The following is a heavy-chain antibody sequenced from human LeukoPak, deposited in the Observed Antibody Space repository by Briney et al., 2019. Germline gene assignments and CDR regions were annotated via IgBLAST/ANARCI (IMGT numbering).Heavy chain of an antibody. V-gene: IGHV2-70*11. J-gene: IGHJ4*02. CDR3: ARIRGDTVLADY. D-gene: IGHD5-18*01. Sequence: SGPTLVNPTQTLTLTCTFSGFSLSTSSMCVSWMRRPPGKALEWLARIDWDDDKYYSTSLKTRLTISKDTSKNQVVLTMTNMDPVDTATYYCARIRGDTVLADYWGQGTLLTVSS. CDR2: IDWDDDK. CDR1: GFSLSTSSMC.